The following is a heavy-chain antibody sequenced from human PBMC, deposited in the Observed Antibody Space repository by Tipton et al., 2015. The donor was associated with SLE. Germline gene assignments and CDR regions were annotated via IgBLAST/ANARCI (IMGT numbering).Heavy chain of an antibody. V-gene: IGHV3-49*04. J-gene: IGHJ4*02. Sequence: QLVQSGGGLVQPGRSLRLSCTAFGFTFGDHAMSWVRQAPGKGLEWVGFIRSKAYGGTTEYAASVKGRFTISRDDSKSIAYLQMNSLKTEDTAVYYCTISPFDSSGYYPGYFDYWGQGTLVTVSS. CDR2: IRSKAYGGTT. CDR1: GFTFGDHA. D-gene: IGHD3-22*01. CDR3: TISPFDSSGYYPGYFDY.